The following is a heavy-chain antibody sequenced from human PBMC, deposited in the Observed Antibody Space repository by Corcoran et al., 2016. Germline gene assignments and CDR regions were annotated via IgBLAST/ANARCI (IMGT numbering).Heavy chain of an antibody. CDR1: GYSFTSYW. Sequence: EVQLVQSGAEVKKPGESLKISCKGSGYSFTSYWIGWVRQMPGKGLEWMGIIYPGDSDTRYSPSFQGQVTISADKSISTAYLQWSSLKASDTAMYYCARGNCSGGSCTMTHYYYYGMDVWGQGTTVTVSS. J-gene: IGHJ6*02. D-gene: IGHD2-15*01. CDR3: ARGNCSGGSCTMTHYYYYGMDV. CDR2: IYPGDSDT. V-gene: IGHV5-51*01.